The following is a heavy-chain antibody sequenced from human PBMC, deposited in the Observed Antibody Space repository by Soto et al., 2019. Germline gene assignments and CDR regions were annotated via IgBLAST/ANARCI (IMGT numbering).Heavy chain of an antibody. D-gene: IGHD3-3*01. CDR3: ARDFGRSAVDRPPGSRERGYYMDV. J-gene: IGHJ6*03. CDR2: IWYDGSNK. V-gene: IGHV3-33*01. CDR1: GFTFSSYG. Sequence: PGGSLRLSCAASGFTFSSYGMHWVRQAPGKGLEWVAVIWYDGSNKYYADSVKGRFTISRDNSKNTLYLQMNSLRAEDTAVYYCARDFGRSAVDRPPGSRERGYYMDVWGKGTTVTVSS.